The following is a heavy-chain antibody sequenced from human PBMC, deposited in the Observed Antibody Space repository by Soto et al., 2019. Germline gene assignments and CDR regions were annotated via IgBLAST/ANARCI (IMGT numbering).Heavy chain of an antibody. CDR3: WRHDKTALPPLDS. D-gene: IGHD1-1*01. V-gene: IGHV1-69*06. CDR2: TIPAFGTA. Sequence: QVHVVQSGAEVKSPGSAVKVSCQVSGAGDTFSNYGLNWVRQAPGQGLEWMGGTIPAFGTANYAEKFQGRVTITADTSTTTAYMELSSLRSDDTAVYYCWRHDKTALPPLDSWGQGTLVSVSS. J-gene: IGHJ4*02. CDR1: GAGDTFSNYG.